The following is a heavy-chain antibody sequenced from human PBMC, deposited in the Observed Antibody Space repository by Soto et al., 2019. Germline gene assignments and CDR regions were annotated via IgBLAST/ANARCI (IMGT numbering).Heavy chain of an antibody. D-gene: IGHD5-18*01. CDR3: EKDRPRRTSGYFVDY. Sequence: EVQLLESGGKLVQPGGSLTLSCAASGFTFSTYAMAWVRQAPGKGLEWVSGVSASGLNTDYADPVKGRFYISRDNSKNKVSLHMNRLRAEHTALYYCEKDRPRRTSGYFVDYWGQGKQVNVSS. J-gene: IGHJ4*02. CDR2: VSASGLNT. V-gene: IGHV3-23*01. CDR1: GFTFSTYA.